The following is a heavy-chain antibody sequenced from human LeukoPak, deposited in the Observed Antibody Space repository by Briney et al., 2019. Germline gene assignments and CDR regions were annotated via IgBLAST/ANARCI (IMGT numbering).Heavy chain of an antibody. Sequence: SETLSLTCTVSGGSFSSYYWSWIRQPPGEGLEWFGHIDYSGSTYYNPSLKSRVTMSVDTCKNQFSLNLRSVTAADTAVYYCARDYGPSRGFDYWGQGTLVTVSS. CDR1: GGSFSSYY. CDR2: IDYSGST. J-gene: IGHJ4*02. D-gene: IGHD3-10*01. CDR3: ARDYGPSRGFDY. V-gene: IGHV4-59*01.